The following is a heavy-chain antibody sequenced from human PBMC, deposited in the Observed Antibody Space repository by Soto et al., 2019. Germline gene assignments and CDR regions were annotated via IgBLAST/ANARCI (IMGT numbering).Heavy chain of an antibody. D-gene: IGHD6-19*01. V-gene: IGHV3-30-3*01. CDR3: ARVAKSGVEWLAYFDY. J-gene: IGHJ4*02. Sequence: QVQLVESGGGVVQPGRSLRLSCAASGFTFSSYAMHWVRQAPGKGLEWVAVISYDGSNKYYADSVKGRFTICRDNSKNTLYLQMNSLRAEDTAVYYCARVAKSGVEWLAYFDYWGQGTLVTVSS. CDR1: GFTFSSYA. CDR2: ISYDGSNK.